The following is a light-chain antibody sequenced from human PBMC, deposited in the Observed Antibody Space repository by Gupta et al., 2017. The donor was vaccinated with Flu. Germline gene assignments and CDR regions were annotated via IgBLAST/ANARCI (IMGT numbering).Light chain of an antibody. Sequence: DIQMTQSPSTLSAYVGDRVTINCRASQSINDWLAWYQQKPGKAPKLLIDQASKLESWVPARFSGSGSGTEFALTISSLQPDDCATYYCQQYIIYPQPFGQGTRVEVK. V-gene: IGKV1-5*03. J-gene: IGKJ1*01. CDR1: QSINDW. CDR2: QAS. CDR3: QQYIIYPQP.